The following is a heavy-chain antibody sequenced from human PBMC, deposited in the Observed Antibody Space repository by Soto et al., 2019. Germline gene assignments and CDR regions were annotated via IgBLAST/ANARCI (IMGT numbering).Heavy chain of an antibody. D-gene: IGHD6-13*01. CDR3: ARRGYSSSWYYYYYYGMDV. J-gene: IGHJ6*02. CDR2: MNPNSGNT. CDR1: GYTFTSYD. Sequence: QVQLVQSGAEVKKPGASVKVSCKASGYTFTSYDINWVRQATGQGLEWMGWMNPNSGNTGYAQKGQGRVTMTRNTSISTAYMELSSLRSEDTAVYYCARRGYSSSWYYYYYYGMDVWGQGTTVTVSS. V-gene: IGHV1-8*01.